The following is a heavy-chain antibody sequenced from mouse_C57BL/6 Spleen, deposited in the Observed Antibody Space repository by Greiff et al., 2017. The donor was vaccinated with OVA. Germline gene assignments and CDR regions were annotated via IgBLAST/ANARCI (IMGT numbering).Heavy chain of an antibody. J-gene: IGHJ2*01. CDR3: ARGVGNYFDY. CDR1: GYSFTGYY. D-gene: IGHD1-3*01. CDR2: INPSTGGT. Sequence: EVMLVESGPELVKPGASVKISCKASGYSFTGYYMNWVKQSPEKSLEWIGEINPSTGGTTYNQKFKAKATLTVDKSSSTAYMQLKSLTSEDSAVYYCARGVGNYFDYWGQGTTLTVSS. V-gene: IGHV1-42*01.